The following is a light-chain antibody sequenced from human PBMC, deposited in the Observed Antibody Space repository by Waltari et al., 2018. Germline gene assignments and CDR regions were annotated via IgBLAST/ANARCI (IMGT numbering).Light chain of an antibody. CDR1: SGHSSNI. V-gene: IGLV4-69*01. Sequence: QLVLTQSPSASASLGASVKLTCTLDSGHSSNIIAWLQQRPEKGPRYLMKVNSDGSHTKGDEVPARFSGSSSGAERYLTISNVQSEDEADYYCQTGGHGTWVFGGGTTLTVL. CDR3: QTGGHGTWV. J-gene: IGLJ3*02. CDR2: VNSDGSH.